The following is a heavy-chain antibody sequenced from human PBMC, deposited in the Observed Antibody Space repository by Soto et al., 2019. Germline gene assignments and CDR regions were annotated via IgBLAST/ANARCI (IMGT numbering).Heavy chain of an antibody. CDR2: SNHRGST. V-gene: IGHV4-34*01. D-gene: IGHD4-17*01. CDR3: ARDLHDYGDYEVGGYFDY. J-gene: IGHJ4*02. CDR1: GGSFSGYY. Sequence: SETLSLTCAVYGGSFSGYYWSWIRQPPGKGLEWIGESNHRGSTKYNPSLRSRLTISVDTSKNQFSLKLSSVTAADTAVYYCARDLHDYGDYEVGGYFDYWGQGTLVTVSS.